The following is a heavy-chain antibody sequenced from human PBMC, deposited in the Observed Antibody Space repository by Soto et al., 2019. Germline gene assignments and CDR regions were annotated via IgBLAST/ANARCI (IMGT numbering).Heavy chain of an antibody. CDR2: MNPNSGNT. V-gene: IGHV1-8*01. CDR3: ARAHLPYYDFWSGSTNWFDP. Sequence: GASVKVSCKASGYTFTSYDINWVRQATGQGLEWMGWMNPNSGNTGYAQKFQGRVTMTRNTSISTAYMELSSLRAEDTAVYYCARAHLPYYDFWSGSTNWFDPWGQGTLVTVSS. J-gene: IGHJ5*02. CDR1: GYTFTSYD. D-gene: IGHD3-3*01.